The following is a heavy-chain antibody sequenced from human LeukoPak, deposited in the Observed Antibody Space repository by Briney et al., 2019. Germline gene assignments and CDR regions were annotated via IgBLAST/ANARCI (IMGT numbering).Heavy chain of an antibody. Sequence: GGSLRLSCAASGFTFSSYGMHWVRQAPGKGLEWVASINPSGSVKYYVNSVKGRFTISRDNAKNSLYLQMSNLRAEDTAVYFCARGGGLDVWGQGATVTVSS. CDR3: ARGGGLDV. CDR1: GFTFSSYG. V-gene: IGHV3-7*03. J-gene: IGHJ6*02. CDR2: INPSGSVK. D-gene: IGHD3-16*01.